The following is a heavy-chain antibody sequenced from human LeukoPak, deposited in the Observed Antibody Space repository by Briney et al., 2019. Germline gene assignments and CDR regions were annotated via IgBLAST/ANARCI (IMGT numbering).Heavy chain of an antibody. J-gene: IGHJ4*02. CDR3: ARDQDLLLLDY. V-gene: IGHV4-30-2*01. D-gene: IGHD2-2*01. CDR2: IYHSGST. Sequence: SQTLSLTCTVSGGSISSGGYYWSWIRQPPGKGLEWIGYIYHSGSTYYNPSLKSRVTISVDRSKNQFSLKLSSVTAADTAVYYCARDQDLLLLDYWGQGTLVTVSS. CDR1: GGSISSGGYY.